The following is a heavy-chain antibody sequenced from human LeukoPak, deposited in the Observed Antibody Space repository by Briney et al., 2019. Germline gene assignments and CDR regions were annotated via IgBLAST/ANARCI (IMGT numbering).Heavy chain of an antibody. CDR2: INSDGSST. Sequence: GGSLRLSCAASGFTFSSYWMHWVRQAPGKGLGWVSRINSDGSSTSYADSVKGRFTISRDNAKNTLYLQMNSLRAEDTAVYYCARDGKLYYDSSGYELGYWGQGTLVTVSS. D-gene: IGHD3-22*01. J-gene: IGHJ4*02. V-gene: IGHV3-74*01. CDR1: GFTFSSYW. CDR3: ARDGKLYYDSSGYELGY.